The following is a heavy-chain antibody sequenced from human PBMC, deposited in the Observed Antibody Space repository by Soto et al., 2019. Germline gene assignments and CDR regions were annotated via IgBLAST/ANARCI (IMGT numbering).Heavy chain of an antibody. CDR1: GGTFSSYA. J-gene: IGHJ6*02. CDR2: IIPIFGTA. D-gene: IGHD6-13*01. V-gene: IGHV1-69*13. Sequence: ASVKVSCKASGGTFSSYAISWVRQAPGQGLEWMGGIIPIFGTANYAQKFQGRVTITADESTGTAYMELSSLRSEDTAVYYCARDPMAAAGTQYYYYGMDVWGQGTTVTVSS. CDR3: ARDPMAAAGTQYYYYGMDV.